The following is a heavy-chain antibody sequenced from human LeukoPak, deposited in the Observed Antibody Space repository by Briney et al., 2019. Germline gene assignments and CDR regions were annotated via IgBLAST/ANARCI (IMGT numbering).Heavy chain of an antibody. D-gene: IGHD3-9*01. CDR1: GGSISSYY. J-gene: IGHJ5*02. CDR2: IYSSGTT. CDR3: ARDKRYFGWFDP. Sequence: SETLSLTCTVSGGSISSYYWSWIRQPPGKGLEWIGFIYSSGTTNYNPSLKSRVTISVDTSKNQFSLKVNSVTAADTAVYYCARDKRYFGWFDPWGQGTLVTVSS. V-gene: IGHV4-59*01.